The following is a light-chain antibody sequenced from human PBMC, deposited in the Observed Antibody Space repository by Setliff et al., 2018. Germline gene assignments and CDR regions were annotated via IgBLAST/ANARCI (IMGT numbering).Light chain of an antibody. CDR2: NAS. J-gene: IGLJ1*01. CDR1: SSDVGSYDL. V-gene: IGLV2-14*03. CDR3: NAYTSRSTYV. Sequence: QSVLTQPASVSGSPGQPITISCSGTSSDVGSYDLVSWYQQHPGKAPKLIIYNASGRPSGVSHRFSGSKSDNTASLTISGLQAEDEADYYCNAYTSRSTYVFGSGTKVTVL.